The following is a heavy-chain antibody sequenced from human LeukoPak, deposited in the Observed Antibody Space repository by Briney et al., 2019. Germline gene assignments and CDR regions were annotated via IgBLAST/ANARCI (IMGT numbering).Heavy chain of an antibody. Sequence: GGSLRLSCAASGFTFSSYAMSWVRQAPGKGLEWVSAISGSGGSTYYADSVKGRFTISRDNSKNTLYLQMNSLRAEDTAVYYCAKDLRPGYYYDSSGYYYNWFDPWGQGTLVTVSS. J-gene: IGHJ5*02. D-gene: IGHD3-22*01. CDR3: AKDLRPGYYYDSSGYYYNWFDP. CDR1: GFTFSSYA. V-gene: IGHV3-23*01. CDR2: ISGSGGST.